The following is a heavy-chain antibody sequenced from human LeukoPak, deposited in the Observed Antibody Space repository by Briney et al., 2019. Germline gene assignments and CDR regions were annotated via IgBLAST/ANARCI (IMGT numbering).Heavy chain of an antibody. CDR3: ATDKSRFDWLHYFDY. D-gene: IGHD3-9*01. Sequence: ASVKVSYKVSGYTLTELSMHWVRQAPGKGLEWMGGFDPEDGETIYAQKFQGRVTMTEDTSTDTAYMELSSLRSEDTAVYYCATDKSRFDWLHYFDYWGQGTLVTVSS. CDR1: GYTLTELS. CDR2: FDPEDGET. V-gene: IGHV1-24*01. J-gene: IGHJ4*02.